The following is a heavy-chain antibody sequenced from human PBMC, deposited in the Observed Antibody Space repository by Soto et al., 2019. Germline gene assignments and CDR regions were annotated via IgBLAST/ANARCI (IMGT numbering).Heavy chain of an antibody. J-gene: IGHJ6*02. CDR1: GLTFTNYA. Sequence: GGSLKLSCADSGLTFTNYAMSWVRQAPGKGLEWVSAISSSGVSLHYADSVRGRFSISRDNSQNTLYLQMNSLRAEDTAVYYCAKDRGTNYYYYGMDVWGQGTTVTVSS. CDR2: ISSSGVSL. CDR3: AKDRGTNYYYYGMDV. V-gene: IGHV3-23*01. D-gene: IGHD1-7*01.